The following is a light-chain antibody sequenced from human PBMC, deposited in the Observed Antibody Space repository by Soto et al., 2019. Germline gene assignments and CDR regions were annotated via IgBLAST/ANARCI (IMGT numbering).Light chain of an antibody. J-gene: IGKJ5*01. CDR3: QHYGSSLT. Sequence: EIVLTQSPGTLSLSPGERATLSCRASQSVSSSYLAWYQQKPGQAPRLLIYGASSRATGIPDRFSGSGSVTDFTLTISRLEPEDFAVYYCQHYGSSLTFGQGTRLEIK. CDR1: QSVSSSY. V-gene: IGKV3-20*01. CDR2: GAS.